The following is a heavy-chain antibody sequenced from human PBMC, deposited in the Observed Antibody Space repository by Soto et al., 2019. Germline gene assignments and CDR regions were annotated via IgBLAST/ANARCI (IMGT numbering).Heavy chain of an antibody. CDR1: GFTFSSYS. J-gene: IGHJ5*01. CDR3: AKAGGYTSSWYDC. Sequence: GGSLRLSCAASGFTFSSYSMSWVRQAPGKGLEWVSTITGSGDSTYYADSVKGRFTISRDNSKNTLYLQMHSLRAEDTALYYCAKAGGYTSSWYDCWGQETLVTVSS. V-gene: IGHV3-23*01. D-gene: IGHD6-13*01. CDR2: ITGSGDST.